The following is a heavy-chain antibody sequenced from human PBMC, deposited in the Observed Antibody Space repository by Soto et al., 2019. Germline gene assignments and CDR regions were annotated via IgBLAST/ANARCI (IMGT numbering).Heavy chain of an antibody. CDR3: ARHEGNGNVWPLDY. J-gene: IGHJ4*02. Sequence: SETLSLTCTVSGDSIGTTHSYWAWIRQSPGKGLEWIGNIHYSGSTYYMPSLRSRVTLSVDTSKNQFSLRLTSVTAEDTAVYYCARHEGNGNVWPLDYWGQGILVTVS. V-gene: IGHV4-39*01. CDR1: GDSIGTTHSY. D-gene: IGHD2-8*01. CDR2: IHYSGST.